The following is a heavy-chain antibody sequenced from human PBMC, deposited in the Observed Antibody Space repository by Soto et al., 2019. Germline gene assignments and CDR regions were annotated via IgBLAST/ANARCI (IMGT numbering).Heavy chain of an antibody. Sequence: QVQLVESGGGVVQPGRSLRLSCAASGLTFTRYAMHWVRQAPGKGLEWASLISYDGSKKYYADSVKGRFTISRDNSKNTLFLQMSSLRTEDTAVYYCATGIVTTEDAFDIWGQGTMVTVSS. CDR3: ATGIVTTEDAFDI. CDR1: GLTFTRYA. J-gene: IGHJ3*02. V-gene: IGHV3-30-3*01. CDR2: ISYDGSKK. D-gene: IGHD5-12*01.